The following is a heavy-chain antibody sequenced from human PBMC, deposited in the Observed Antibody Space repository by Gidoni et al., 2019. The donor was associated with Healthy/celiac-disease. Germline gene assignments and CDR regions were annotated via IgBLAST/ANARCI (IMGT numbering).Heavy chain of an antibody. CDR2: ISSSSSTI. CDR3: ASKGRPGYSGYEHTRAPDY. J-gene: IGHJ4*02. Sequence: EVQLVESGGGLVQPGGSLRLSCAASGFTFSSYSMNWVRQAPGKGLEWVSYISSSSSTIYYADSVKGRFTISRDNAKNSLYLQMNSLRAEDTAVYYCASKGRPGYSGYEHTRAPDYWGQGTLVTVSS. V-gene: IGHV3-48*01. CDR1: GFTFSSYS. D-gene: IGHD5-12*01.